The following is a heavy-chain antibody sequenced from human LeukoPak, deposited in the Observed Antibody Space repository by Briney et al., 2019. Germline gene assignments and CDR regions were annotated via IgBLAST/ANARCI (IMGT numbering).Heavy chain of an antibody. J-gene: IGHJ4*02. Sequence: GGSLRLSCAASGFTFSSYEMNWVRQAPGKGLEWVAYMSRSGDTMYYTDSVKGRFTISRDNAKNSLYLQMNSLRAEDTAVYYCARGGYSYGYGDDYWGQGTLVTVSS. CDR1: GFTFSSYE. CDR3: ARGGYSYGYGDDY. D-gene: IGHD5-18*01. CDR2: MSRSGDTM. V-gene: IGHV3-48*03.